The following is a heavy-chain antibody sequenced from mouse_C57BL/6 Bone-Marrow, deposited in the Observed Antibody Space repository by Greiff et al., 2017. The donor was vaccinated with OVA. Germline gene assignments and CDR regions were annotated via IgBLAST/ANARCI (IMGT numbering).Heavy chain of an antibody. CDR1: GFTFSDYG. CDR3: ARASIYYDYDGFAY. Sequence: EVHLVESGGGLVKPGGSLKLSCAASGFTFSDYGMHWVRQAPEKGLEWVAYISSGSSTIYYADTVKGRFTISRDNAKNTLFLQMTSLRSEDTAMYYCARASIYYDYDGFAYWGQGTLVTVSA. CDR2: ISSGSSTI. V-gene: IGHV5-17*01. J-gene: IGHJ3*01. D-gene: IGHD2-4*01.